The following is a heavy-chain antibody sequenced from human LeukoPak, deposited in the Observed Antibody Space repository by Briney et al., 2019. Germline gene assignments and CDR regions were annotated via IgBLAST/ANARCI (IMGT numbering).Heavy chain of an antibody. V-gene: IGHV3-30*18. J-gene: IGHJ6*03. CDR2: ISYDGNNK. CDR3: AKDQKHTYYYDYMDV. CDR1: GFTFSTYG. Sequence: GGSLRLSCAASGFTFSTYGMHWVRQAPGKGLEWVAVISYDGNNKYYADSVKGRFTISRDNFKNALYLQMSSLRAEDTAVYYCAKDQKHTYYYDYMDVWGKGTTVTVSS.